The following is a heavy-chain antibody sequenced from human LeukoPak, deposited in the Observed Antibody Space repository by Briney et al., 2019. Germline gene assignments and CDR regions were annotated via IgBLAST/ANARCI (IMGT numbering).Heavy chain of an antibody. CDR3: ARDIYGGSGTVGLDY. V-gene: IGHV1-18*01. D-gene: IGHD3-10*01. CDR1: GYTFTSYG. Sequence: GASVKVSCKASGYTFTSYGISWVRQAPGQGLEWMGWISAYNGNTNYAQKLQGRVTMTTDTSTSTAYMELRSLRSDDTAVYYCARDIYGGSGTVGLDYWGQGTLVTVSS. CDR2: ISAYNGNT. J-gene: IGHJ4*02.